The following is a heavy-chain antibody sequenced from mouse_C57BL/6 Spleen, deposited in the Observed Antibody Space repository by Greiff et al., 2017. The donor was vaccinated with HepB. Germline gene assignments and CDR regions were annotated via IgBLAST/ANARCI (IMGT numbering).Heavy chain of an antibody. CDR2: IHPNSGST. CDR1: GYTFTSYW. J-gene: IGHJ4*01. CDR3: ARRGYGNYADYYAMDY. D-gene: IGHD2-1*01. Sequence: QVQLQQPGAELVKPGASVKLSCKASGYTFTSYWMHWVKQRPGQGLEWIGMIHPNSGSTNYNEKFKSKATLTVDKSSSTAYMQLSSLTSEDSAVYYCARRGYGNYADYYAMDYWGQGTSVTVSS. V-gene: IGHV1-64*01.